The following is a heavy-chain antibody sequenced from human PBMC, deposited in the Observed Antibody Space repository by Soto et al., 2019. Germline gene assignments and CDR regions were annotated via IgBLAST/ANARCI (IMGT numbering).Heavy chain of an antibody. Sequence: QVQLVQSGAEVKKPGSSVKVSCKASGGTFSSYDINWVRQSPGQGLEWLGVIIPIFGTANYAQKFQGRVTTSADDSTSTAYMELSRLRSEDTDVYYCARGCGGSCYYYHGMDVLGQGTTVTVSS. V-gene: IGHV1-69*12. D-gene: IGHD2-15*01. CDR1: GGTFSSYD. CDR2: IIPIFGTA. J-gene: IGHJ6*02. CDR3: ARGCGGSCYYYHGMDV.